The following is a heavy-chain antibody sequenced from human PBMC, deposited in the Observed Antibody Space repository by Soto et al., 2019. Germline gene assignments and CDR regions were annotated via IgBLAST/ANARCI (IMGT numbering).Heavy chain of an antibody. CDR1: GFAFSTYA. CDR3: AKDRFREGNFYGLTSYVYFDY. V-gene: IGHV3-23*01. D-gene: IGHD3-10*01. CDR2: IGYSGTSGGDT. J-gene: IGHJ4*02. Sequence: EVQLLDSGGGLVQPGGSLRLSCAASGFAFSTYALSWVRQAPGKGLEWVSAIGYSGTSGGDTYYADSVKGRFTISRDDSKNMLYLQMNSLGAEDTAVYYCAKDRFREGNFYGLTSYVYFDYWGQGTLVTVSS.